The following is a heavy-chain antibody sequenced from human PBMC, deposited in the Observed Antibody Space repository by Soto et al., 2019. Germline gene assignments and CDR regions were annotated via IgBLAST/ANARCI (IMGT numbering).Heavy chain of an antibody. Sequence: EVQLLEAGGGLVQPGGSLRLSCAASGFSFRNYGMSWVRQAPGKGLEWLSAIIGNGDTAYYADSVRGRFTISRDNSKNTLYLQLNDLGAEDTAIYYCAKGYDDGDSLHFDYWGQGTLVTVSS. V-gene: IGHV3-23*01. J-gene: IGHJ4*02. CDR2: IIGNGDTA. CDR1: GFSFRNYG. CDR3: AKGYDDGDSLHFDY. D-gene: IGHD4-17*01.